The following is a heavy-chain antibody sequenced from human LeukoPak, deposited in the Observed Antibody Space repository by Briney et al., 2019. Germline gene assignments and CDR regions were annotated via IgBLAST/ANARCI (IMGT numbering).Heavy chain of an antibody. D-gene: IGHD3-3*01. J-gene: IGHJ2*01. CDR2: IYTSGST. Sequence: SETLSLTCTASGGSISSGSYYWSWIRQPAGKGLEWIGRIYTSGSTNYNPSLKSRVTISVGTSKNQFSLKLSSVTAADTAVYYCARDLRPPHYDFWSGSNWYFDLWGRGTLVTVSS. CDR1: GGSISSGSYY. V-gene: IGHV4-61*02. CDR3: ARDLRPPHYDFWSGSNWYFDL.